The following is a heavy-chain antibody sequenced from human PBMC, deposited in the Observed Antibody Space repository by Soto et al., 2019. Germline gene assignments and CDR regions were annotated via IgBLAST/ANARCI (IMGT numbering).Heavy chain of an antibody. CDR3: ARDPTIFGVVQNYGMDV. CDR2: MNPNTGHS. CDR1: GRAFKSYD. V-gene: IGHV1-8*01. Sequence: ASVKVSCKAFGRAFKSYDIHWVRQAAGQGLEWLGWMNPNTGHSVPSWKFQGRVSLTSNTSMSTTFMELTNLRSDDTAVYYCARDPTIFGVVQNYGMDVWGQGTTVTVSS. J-gene: IGHJ6*02. D-gene: IGHD3-3*01.